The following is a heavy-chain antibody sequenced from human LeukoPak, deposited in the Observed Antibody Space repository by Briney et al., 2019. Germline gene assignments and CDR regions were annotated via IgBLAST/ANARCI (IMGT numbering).Heavy chain of an antibody. CDR3: AHISSSWPDY. CDR1: GFTFSSYA. D-gene: IGHD6-13*01. CDR2: ISGSGGST. V-gene: IGHV3-23*01. Sequence: GGSLRLSCAASGFTFSSYAMSWVRQAQGKGLEWVSAISGSGGSTYYADAVKGRFTISRDNSKNTPYLQMNSLRAEDTAVYYCAHISSSWPDYWGQGTLVTVSS. J-gene: IGHJ4*02.